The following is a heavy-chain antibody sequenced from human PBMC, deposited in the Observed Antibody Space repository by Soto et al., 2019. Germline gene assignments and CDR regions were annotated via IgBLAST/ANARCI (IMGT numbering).Heavy chain of an antibody. CDR1: GGSIGSGGYY. CDR2: IYYSGIT. V-gene: IGHV4-31*03. CDR3: ARSPGYYFDY. J-gene: IGHJ4*02. Sequence: SETLSLTCTVSGGSIGSGGYYWSWIRQHPGKGLEWIGYIYYSGITYYNPSLKSRVTISVDTSKNQFSLKLSSVTAADTAVYYCARSPGYYFDYWGQATLVTVPQ.